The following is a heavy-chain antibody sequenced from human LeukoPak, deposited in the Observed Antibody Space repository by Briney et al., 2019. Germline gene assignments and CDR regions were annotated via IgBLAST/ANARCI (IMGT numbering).Heavy chain of an antibody. CDR2: INHSGST. D-gene: IGHD3-10*01. Sequence: PSETLSLTCAVYGGSFSGYYWSWIRQPPGKGLEWIGEINHSGSTNYNPSLKSRVTISVDTSKNQFSLRLSSVTAADTAVYYCASFPLPYYYGSGSNSRNPYYYYYYMDVWGKGTTVTVSS. CDR1: GGSFSGYY. J-gene: IGHJ6*03. V-gene: IGHV4-34*01. CDR3: ASFPLPYYYGSGSNSRNPYYYYYYMDV.